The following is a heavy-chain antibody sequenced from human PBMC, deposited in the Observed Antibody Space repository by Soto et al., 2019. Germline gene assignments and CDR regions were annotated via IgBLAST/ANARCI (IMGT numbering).Heavy chain of an antibody. CDR3: ARDSASAGIFLPSYGMGV. D-gene: IGHD6-13*01. Sequence: SVKVSCKASGYTFTGYYMHWVRQAPGQGLEWMGWINPNSGGTNYAQKFQGWVTMTRDTSISTAYMELRRRRSDDTAVYYCARDSASAGIFLPSYGMGVWCQGTNGTVS. V-gene: IGHV1-2*04. J-gene: IGHJ6*02. CDR2: INPNSGGT. CDR1: GYTFTGYY.